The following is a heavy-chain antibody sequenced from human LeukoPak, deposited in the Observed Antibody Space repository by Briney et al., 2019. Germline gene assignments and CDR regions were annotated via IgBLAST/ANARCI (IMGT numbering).Heavy chain of an antibody. CDR3: AREGLDY. V-gene: IGHV1-8*03. J-gene: IGHJ4*02. CDR1: GYTFTNYD. CDR2: MNPNSGNS. Sequence: ASVKVSCKASGYTFTNYDINWVRQATGQGLEWMGYMNPNSGNSAYAQKFQGRVTITTDASISTAYMELSGLRSEDTALYYCAREGLDYWGQRTLVTVSS.